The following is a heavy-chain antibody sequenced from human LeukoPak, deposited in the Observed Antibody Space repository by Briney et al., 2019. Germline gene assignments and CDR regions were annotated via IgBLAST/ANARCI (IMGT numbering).Heavy chain of an antibody. J-gene: IGHJ5*02. Sequence: ASVKVSCKASGYTFTGYYMHWVRQAPGQGLEWMGWINPNSGGTNYAQKFQGRVTMTRDTSISTACMELSSLTSDDTAVYYCARELLPAVTEGWFDPWGQGTLVTVSS. D-gene: IGHD2-2*01. V-gene: IGHV1-2*02. CDR2: INPNSGGT. CDR1: GYTFTGYY. CDR3: ARELLPAVTEGWFDP.